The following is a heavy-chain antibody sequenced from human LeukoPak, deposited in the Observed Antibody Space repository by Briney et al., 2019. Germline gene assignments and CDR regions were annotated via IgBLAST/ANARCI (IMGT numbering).Heavy chain of an antibody. CDR2: ITPSDGNT. D-gene: IGHD7-27*01. V-gene: IGHV3-23*01. CDR1: GFTFSSYT. J-gene: IGHJ4*02. Sequence: GSLRLSCAASGFTFSSYTMSWVRQAPGKGLGWVSTITPSDGNTYYADSVKGRFTVSRDNSKNTLFLQMNSLRAEDTAVYYCAKDGGLWVSAHWGDSWGRGTLVTVSS. CDR3: AKDGGLWVSAHWGDS.